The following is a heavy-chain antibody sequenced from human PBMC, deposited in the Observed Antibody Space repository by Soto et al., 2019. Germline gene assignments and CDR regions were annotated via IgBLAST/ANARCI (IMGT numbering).Heavy chain of an antibody. V-gene: IGHV4-30-4*01. CDR3: ARDRRKSGNSLTD. CDR2: IYYSGST. D-gene: IGHD2-15*01. CDR1: GGSISSGDYP. J-gene: IGHJ4*02. Sequence: QVQLQESGPGLVKPSQTLSLTCTVSGGSISSGDYPWTWIRQPPGKGLEWIGYIYYSGSTYYNPSLKSRVTKSVDTSKNQFSLKLSSVTAADTAVYYCARDRRKSGNSLTDWGQGTLVTVSS.